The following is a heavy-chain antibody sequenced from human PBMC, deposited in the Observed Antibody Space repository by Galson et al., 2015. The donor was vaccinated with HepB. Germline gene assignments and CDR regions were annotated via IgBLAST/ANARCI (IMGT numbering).Heavy chain of an antibody. D-gene: IGHD2-2*02. CDR3: AREPGPAAIPDTHDYYYYGMDV. J-gene: IGHJ6*02. CDR1: GFTFSSYN. CDR2: IISSGAYI. V-gene: IGHV3-21*06. Sequence: SLRLSCAASGFTFSSYNMNWVRQAPGKGLEWVSSIISSGAYIYYADSVKGRFFISRDNAKNSLYLQMNSLRAEDTAVYYCAREPGPAAIPDTHDYYYYGMDVWGQGTTVTVSS.